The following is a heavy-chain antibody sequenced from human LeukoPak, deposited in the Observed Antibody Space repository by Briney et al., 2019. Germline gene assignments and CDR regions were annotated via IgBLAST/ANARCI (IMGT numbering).Heavy chain of an antibody. D-gene: IGHD2-21*02. V-gene: IGHV4-4*07. J-gene: IGHJ4*02. CDR3: ARDRGDYGSSDY. Sequence: SETLSLTCAVYGGSFSGYYWSWIRQPAGKGLEWIGRIYSSGRTNYNPSLKSRVTMSVDTSKNQFSLKLSSVTAADTAMYYCARDRGDYGSSDYWGQGTLVTVSS. CDR1: GGSFSGYY. CDR2: IYSSGRT.